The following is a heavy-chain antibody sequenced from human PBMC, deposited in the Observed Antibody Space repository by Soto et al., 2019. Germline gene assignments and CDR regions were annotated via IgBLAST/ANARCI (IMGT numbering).Heavy chain of an antibody. Sequence: QVQLQESGPRLVKPSETLSLTCTVSGGSISSYYWSWIRQPPGKGLEWIGYIYYSGSTNYNPSLKSRVTISVDTSKNQFSLKLSSVTAADTAVYYCARVWGGAFDIWGQGTMVTVSS. J-gene: IGHJ3*02. CDR3: ARVWGGAFDI. D-gene: IGHD3-10*01. CDR2: IYYSGST. CDR1: GGSISSYY. V-gene: IGHV4-59*01.